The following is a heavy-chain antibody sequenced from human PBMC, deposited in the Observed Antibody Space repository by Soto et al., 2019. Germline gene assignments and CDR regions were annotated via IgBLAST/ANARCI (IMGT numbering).Heavy chain of an antibody. CDR3: ARGGSAAAKASEH. CDR1: GFTVGTSY. Sequence: EVQLAESGGGLVQPGGSLRLSCAASGFTVGTSYMTWVRQAPGKGPEWISVIFSGGSTFYADSVKGRFTISRDNSKNTVYLQMYSLRGEDTAVYYCARGGSAAAKASEHWGQGILVTVSS. D-gene: IGHD2-15*01. J-gene: IGHJ1*01. CDR2: IFSGGST. V-gene: IGHV3-66*01.